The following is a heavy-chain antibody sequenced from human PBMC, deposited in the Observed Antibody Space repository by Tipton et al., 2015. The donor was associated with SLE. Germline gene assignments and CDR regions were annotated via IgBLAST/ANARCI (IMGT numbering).Heavy chain of an antibody. D-gene: IGHD3-3*01. CDR3: ARHGAYYDFWSGYRFDY. V-gene: IGHV4-39*01. CDR1: GGSISSSSYY. J-gene: IGHJ4*02. Sequence: LRLSCTVSGGSISSSSYYWGWIRQPPGKGLEWIGSMSSRGTTYANPSLKSRVTVSVDTSKNQFSLNLRSVTTADTAVYYCARHGAYYDFWSGYRFDYWGQGTLVTVSS. CDR2: MSSRGTT.